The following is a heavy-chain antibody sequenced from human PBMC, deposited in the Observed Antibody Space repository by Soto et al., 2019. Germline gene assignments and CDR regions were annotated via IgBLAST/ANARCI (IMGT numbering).Heavy chain of an antibody. D-gene: IGHD6-25*01. Sequence: QVQLQESGPGLVKPSETLSLTCTVSGASLSSYYWTWIRQSPGKGLEWIGYVYFSGNTNYNPSLKSRVTISIDTSKHQFSLRLASVTAADTAFYYCGSVRPSGYVLSWGQGTLVTVSS. J-gene: IGHJ5*02. V-gene: IGHV4-59*01. CDR2: VYFSGNT. CDR1: GASLSSYY. CDR3: GSVRPSGYVLS.